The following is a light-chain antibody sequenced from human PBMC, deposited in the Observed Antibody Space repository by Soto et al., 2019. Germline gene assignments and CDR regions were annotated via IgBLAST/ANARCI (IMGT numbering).Light chain of an antibody. CDR3: QQYYSYPIT. J-gene: IGKJ5*01. V-gene: IGKV1-8*01. CDR2: AAS. CDR1: QGISSY. Sequence: AIRMTQSPSSFSASTGDRVTITCRASQGISSYLAWYQQKPGKAPKLLIYAASTLQSGVPSRFSGSGSGTDFTLTISRLQSEDFATYYCQQYYSYPITFGQGTRLEI.